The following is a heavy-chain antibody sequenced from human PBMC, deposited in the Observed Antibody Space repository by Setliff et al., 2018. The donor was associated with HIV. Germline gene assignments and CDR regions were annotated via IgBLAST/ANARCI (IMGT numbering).Heavy chain of an antibody. Sequence: ASVKVSCKASGYRFTKYGITWVRQAPGQGLEWMGWISPYYGYTKNAQKLQGRVTMTEDTSTDTAYMELSSLRSDDTAVYYCSTRREWLVSQSAFDIWGQGTMVTVSS. CDR1: GYRFTKYG. J-gene: IGHJ3*02. CDR2: ISPYYGYT. V-gene: IGHV1-18*01. CDR3: STRREWLVSQSAFDI. D-gene: IGHD6-19*01.